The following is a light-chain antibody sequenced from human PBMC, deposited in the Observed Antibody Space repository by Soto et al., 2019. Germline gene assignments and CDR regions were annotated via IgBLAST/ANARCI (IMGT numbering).Light chain of an antibody. Sequence: SALTQPASVSGSPGQSITISCTGTSSDVGGYNYVSWYQQHPGKAPKLMIYEVSNRPSGVSNRFSGSKSGNTASLTISGLQAEDEADYYCSSYTSISTVFGGGTKLTVL. CDR1: SSDVGGYNY. CDR3: SSYTSISTV. CDR2: EVS. V-gene: IGLV2-14*01. J-gene: IGLJ2*01.